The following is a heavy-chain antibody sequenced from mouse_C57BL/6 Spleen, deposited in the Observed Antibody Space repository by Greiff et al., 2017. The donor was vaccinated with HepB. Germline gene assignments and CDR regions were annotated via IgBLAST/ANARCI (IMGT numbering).Heavy chain of an antibody. J-gene: IGHJ4*01. CDR2: ISYDGSN. CDR3: ARRGGDYAMDY. V-gene: IGHV3-6*01. Sequence: EVKLVESGPGLVKPSQSLSLTCSVTGYSITSGYYWNWIRQFPGNKLEWMGYISYDGSNNYNPSLKNRISITRDTSKNQFFLKLNSVTTEDTATYYCARRGGDYAMDYWGQGTSVTVSS. CDR1: GYSITSGYY.